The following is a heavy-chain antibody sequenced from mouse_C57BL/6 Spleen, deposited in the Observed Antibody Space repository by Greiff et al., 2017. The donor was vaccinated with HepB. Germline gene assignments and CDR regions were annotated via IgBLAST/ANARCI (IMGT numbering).Heavy chain of an antibody. D-gene: IGHD1-1*01. Sequence: EVQLQQSGAELVKPGASVKLSCTASGFNIKDYYMHWVKQRTEQGLEWIGRIDPEDGETKYAPKFQGKATITADTSSNPAYLQLSSLTSEDTAVYYWASEFTTVVATRDYWGQGTTLTVSS. CDR2: IDPEDGET. J-gene: IGHJ2*01. V-gene: IGHV14-2*01. CDR1: GFNIKDYY. CDR3: ASEFTTVVATRDY.